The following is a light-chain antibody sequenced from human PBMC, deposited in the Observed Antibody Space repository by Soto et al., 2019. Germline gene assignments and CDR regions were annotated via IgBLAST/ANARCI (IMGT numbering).Light chain of an antibody. CDR1: QSISSY. J-gene: IGKJ1*01. V-gene: IGKV1-39*01. CDR2: AAS. CDR3: QQSYSTPQT. Sequence: DIQMTQSPSSLSASVGDRVTITCRASQSISSYLNWYQQKPGKAPKLLIYAASSLQSGVPSRFSGSGSGTDFTLTISSLQPEHFATYYCQQSYSTPQTFGQGTKVESK.